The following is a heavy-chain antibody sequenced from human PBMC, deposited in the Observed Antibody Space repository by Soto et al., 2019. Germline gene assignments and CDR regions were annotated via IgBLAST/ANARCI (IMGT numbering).Heavy chain of an antibody. CDR1: GFTFSNAW. Sequence: GGSLRLSCAASGFTFSNAWMSWVRQAPGKGLEWVGRIKSKTDGGTTDYAAPVKGRFTISRDDSKNTLYLQMNSLKTEDTAVYYCTTGPTIFGVVTPDYCYGMDVWGQGTTVTVSS. D-gene: IGHD3-3*01. V-gene: IGHV3-15*01. CDR2: IKSKTDGGTT. CDR3: TTGPTIFGVVTPDYCYGMDV. J-gene: IGHJ6*02.